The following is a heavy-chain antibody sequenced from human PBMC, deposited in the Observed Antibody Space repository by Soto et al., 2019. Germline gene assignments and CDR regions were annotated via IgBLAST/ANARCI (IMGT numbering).Heavy chain of an antibody. CDR2: INHSGST. D-gene: IGHD4-4*01. Sequence: SETLSLTCAIYDGSFSAYYWIWIRQSPGEGLEWIGEINHSGSTNYNPSLKSRVTMSVDASKNQFSLKLSSVTAADTAVYYCARDSTRRGACDIWGQGTTVTVSS. J-gene: IGHJ3*02. CDR1: DGSFSAYY. CDR3: ARDSTRRGACDI. V-gene: IGHV4-34*01.